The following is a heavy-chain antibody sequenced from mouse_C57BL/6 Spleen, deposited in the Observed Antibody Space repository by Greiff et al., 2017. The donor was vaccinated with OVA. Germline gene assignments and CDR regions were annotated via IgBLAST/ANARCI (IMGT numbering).Heavy chain of an antibody. CDR1: GFTFTDYY. V-gene: IGHV7-3*01. Sequence: EVQRVESGGGLVQPGGSLSLSCAASGFTFTDYYMSWVRQPPGKALEWLGFSRNKANGYTKEYSASVKGRFTISRDNSQSILYLQMKAMRAEDSSTYDCARYIGVDFDYWGQGTTLTVSS. J-gene: IGHJ2*01. CDR3: ARYIGVDFDY. D-gene: IGHD3-3*01. CDR2: SRNKANGYTK.